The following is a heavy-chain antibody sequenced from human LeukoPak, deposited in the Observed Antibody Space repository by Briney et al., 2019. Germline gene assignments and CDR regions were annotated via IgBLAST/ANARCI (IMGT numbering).Heavy chain of an antibody. Sequence: SVKVSCKASGHTLTSNGISWVRQAPGQGLEWMGWINTYNGDTNYAQNFQGRVTMTTVTSTSTAYMELRSLRSDDTAVHCCGRDYRASGIIFVFDYWGQGTLVTVSS. CDR2: INTYNGDT. D-gene: IGHD3-10*01. V-gene: IGHV1-18*01. CDR3: GRDYRASGIIFVFDY. CDR1: GHTLTSNG. J-gene: IGHJ4*02.